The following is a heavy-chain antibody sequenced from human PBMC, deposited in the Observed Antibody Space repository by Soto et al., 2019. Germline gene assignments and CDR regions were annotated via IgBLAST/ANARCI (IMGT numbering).Heavy chain of an antibody. D-gene: IGHD1-7*01. V-gene: IGHV3-21*01. Sequence: EVQLVESGGGLVKPGGSLRLSCAASGFTFSSYSMNWVRQAPGKGLEWVSSISSSSSYIYYADSVRGRFTISRDNAKNSLYLQMNSLRAEDTAVYYCARANWNFHGGVDVWGQGTTVTVSS. CDR3: ARANWNFHGGVDV. CDR2: ISSSSSYI. J-gene: IGHJ6*02. CDR1: GFTFSSYS.